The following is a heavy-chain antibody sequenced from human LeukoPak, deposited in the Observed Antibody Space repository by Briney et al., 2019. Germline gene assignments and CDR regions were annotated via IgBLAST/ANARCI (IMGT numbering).Heavy chain of an antibody. CDR1: GASISSYY. V-gene: IGHV4-59*01. Sequence: PSETLSLTCSVSGASISSYYWNWIRQPPGKGLERIGNIYTLGSTNYNPSLKSRVTMSLDTSKDQFSLKLTSVTAADTAFYYCAKDWELGSWGQGTLVTVSS. D-gene: IGHD1-26*01. J-gene: IGHJ5*02. CDR2: IYTLGST. CDR3: AKDWELGS.